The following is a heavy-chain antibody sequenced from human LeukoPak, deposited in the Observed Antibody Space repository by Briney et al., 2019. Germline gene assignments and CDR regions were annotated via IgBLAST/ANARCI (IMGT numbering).Heavy chain of an antibody. V-gene: IGHV4-31*03. J-gene: IGHJ6*03. CDR1: VGSPSSGGYY. D-gene: IGHD2-15*01. CDR2: IYYSGST. CDR3: ARDPFTVAAYYMDV. Sequence: PSETLSLTRTVSVGSPSSGGYYWSWIRQHPGKGLEWIGYIYYSGSTYYNPSLKSRVTISVDTSKNQFSLKLSSVTAADTAVYYCARDPFTVAAYYMDVWGKGTTVTVSS.